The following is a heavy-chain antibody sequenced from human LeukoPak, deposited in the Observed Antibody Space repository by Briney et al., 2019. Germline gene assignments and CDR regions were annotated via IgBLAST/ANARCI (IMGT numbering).Heavy chain of an antibody. CDR1: GFTFSSYD. Sequence: GGSLRLSCAASGFTFSSYDMHWVRQATGKGLEWVSAIGTAGDTYYPGSVKGRFTISRENAKNSLYLQMNSLRAGDTAVYYCAREKSTRGWELRTPLDYWGQGTLVTVSS. J-gene: IGHJ4*02. V-gene: IGHV3-13*01. CDR3: AREKSTRGWELRTPLDY. D-gene: IGHD1-26*01. CDR2: IGTAGDT.